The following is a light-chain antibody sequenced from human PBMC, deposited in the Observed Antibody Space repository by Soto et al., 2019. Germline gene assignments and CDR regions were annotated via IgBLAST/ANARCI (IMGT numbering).Light chain of an antibody. Sequence: EIVMTQSPATLSVSPGERATLSCRASQSVSSNLAWYQQKPGQAPRLLIYGASTRATVIPARFSGSGSGTEFTLTIRSLQYEDFAVHYCQQYNNWPPLPFGGGTKVEIK. V-gene: IGKV3-15*01. CDR3: QQYNNWPPLP. CDR2: GAS. J-gene: IGKJ4*01. CDR1: QSVSSN.